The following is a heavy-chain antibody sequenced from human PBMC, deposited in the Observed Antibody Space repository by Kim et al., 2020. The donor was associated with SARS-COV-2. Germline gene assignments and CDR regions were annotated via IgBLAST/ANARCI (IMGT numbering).Heavy chain of an antibody. V-gene: IGHV3-30*04. Sequence: GGSLRLSCAASGFTFSSYAMHWVRQAPGKGLEWVAVISYDGSNKYYADSVKGRFTISRDNSKNTLYLQMNSLRAEDTAVYYCARIYYDSSGYYYPDYWGHGTLVTVSS. D-gene: IGHD3-22*01. J-gene: IGHJ4*01. CDR2: ISYDGSNK. CDR3: ARIYYDSSGYYYPDY. CDR1: GFTFSSYA.